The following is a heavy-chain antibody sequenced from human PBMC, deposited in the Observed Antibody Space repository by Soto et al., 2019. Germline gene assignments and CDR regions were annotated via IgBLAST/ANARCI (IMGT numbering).Heavy chain of an antibody. CDR2: IIPIFGTA. CDR3: ARDKYEYYDYVWGSYPKARWFDP. Sequence: VASVKVSCKASGGTFSSYAISWVRQAPGQGLEWMGGIIPIFGTANYAQKFQGRVTITADESTSTAYMELSSLRSEDTAVYYCARDKYEYYDYVWGSYPKARWFDPWGQGTLVTVSS. CDR1: GGTFSSYA. D-gene: IGHD3-16*02. J-gene: IGHJ5*02. V-gene: IGHV1-69*13.